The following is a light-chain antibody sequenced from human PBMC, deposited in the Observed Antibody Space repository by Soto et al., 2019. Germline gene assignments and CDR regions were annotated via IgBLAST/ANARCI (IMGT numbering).Light chain of an antibody. Sequence: EIVWTQSPGTLSFSPGERATLSCRASQSVSSSYLAWYQQKPGQAPRLLIYGASSRATGIPDRFSGSGSGTDFTLTISRLEPEDFAVYYCQQYGSLPWTFGQGTKVDIK. J-gene: IGKJ1*01. CDR3: QQYGSLPWT. CDR1: QSVSSSY. CDR2: GAS. V-gene: IGKV3-20*01.